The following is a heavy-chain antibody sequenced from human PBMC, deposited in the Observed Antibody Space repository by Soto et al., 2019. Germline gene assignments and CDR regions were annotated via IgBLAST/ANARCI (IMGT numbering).Heavy chain of an antibody. D-gene: IGHD5-12*01. CDR2: INSDGSST. Sequence: GGSLRLSCAASGFTFSSYGMHWVRQAPGKGLVWVSVINSDGSSTCYADSVKGRFTISRDNAKNTLYLQMNSLRAEDTAVYYCARSYSGYAGYYYYYMDVWGKGTTVTVSS. CDR3: ARSYSGYAGYYYYYMDV. V-gene: IGHV3-74*01. CDR1: GFTFSSYG. J-gene: IGHJ6*03.